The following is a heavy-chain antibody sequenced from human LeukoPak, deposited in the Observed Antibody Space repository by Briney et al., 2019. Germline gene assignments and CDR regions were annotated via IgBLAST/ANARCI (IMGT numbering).Heavy chain of an antibody. CDR2: MWYDGSNK. V-gene: IGHV3-33*06. J-gene: IGHJ4*02. Sequence: GGSLRLSCAASGFTFSSYGMHWVRQAPGKGLEWVAVMWYDGSNKYYADSVKGRFTISRDNSKNTLYLQMNSLRAGDTAVYYCAKDRLFSRYYYDSSGYYAVDYWGQGTLVTVSS. CDR1: GFTFSSYG. CDR3: AKDRLFSRYYYDSSGYYAVDY. D-gene: IGHD3-22*01.